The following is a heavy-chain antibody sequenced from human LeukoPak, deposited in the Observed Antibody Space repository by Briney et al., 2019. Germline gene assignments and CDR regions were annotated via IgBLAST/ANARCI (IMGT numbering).Heavy chain of an antibody. Sequence: GRSLRLYCAASGFTFSSYGMHWVRQAPGKGLEWVAVIWYDGSNKYYADSVKGRFTISRDNSKNTLYLQMNSLRAEDTAVYYCARPPTPRTLYQGGMDVWGKGTTVTVSS. V-gene: IGHV3-33*01. CDR3: ARPPTPRTLYQGGMDV. D-gene: IGHD2-8*01. CDR2: IWYDGSNK. J-gene: IGHJ6*04. CDR1: GFTFSSYG.